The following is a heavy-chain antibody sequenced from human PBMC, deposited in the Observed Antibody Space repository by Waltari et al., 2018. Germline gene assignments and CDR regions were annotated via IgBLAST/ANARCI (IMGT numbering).Heavy chain of an antibody. J-gene: IGHJ6*02. CDR2: IYYSGST. V-gene: IGHV4-39*01. Sequence: QLQLQESGPGLVKPSETLSLTCTVSGGSISSSSYYWGWIRQPPGKGLEWIGSIYYSGSTYYNPSLKSRVTISVDTSKNQVSLKLSSVTAAETAVYYCARRDGGSCWGSYYYYGMDVWGQGTTVTVSS. CDR3: ARRDGGSCWGSYYYYGMDV. D-gene: IGHD6-19*01. CDR1: GGSISSSSYY.